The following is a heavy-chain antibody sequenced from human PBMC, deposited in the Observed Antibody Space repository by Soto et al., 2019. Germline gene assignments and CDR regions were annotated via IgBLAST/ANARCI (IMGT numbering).Heavy chain of an antibody. D-gene: IGHD5-18*01. CDR1: GYSFTSDW. Sequence: PGESLKISCKGSGYSFTSDWISWLRQMPVKGLEWIGMIDPSDSYTNYSPSFQGHVAISADKSISTAYLQWSSLKASDTAMYYCATHGAIYSYGKSDYYYYGMDVWGQGTTVTV. V-gene: IGHV5-10-1*01. J-gene: IGHJ6*02. CDR3: ATHGAIYSYGKSDYYYYGMDV. CDR2: IDPSDSYT.